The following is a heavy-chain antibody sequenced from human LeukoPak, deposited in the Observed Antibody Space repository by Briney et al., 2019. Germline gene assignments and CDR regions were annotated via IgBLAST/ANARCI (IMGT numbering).Heavy chain of an antibody. J-gene: IGHJ5*02. V-gene: IGHV6-1*01. CDR1: GDSVASNIAA. Sequence: SQTLSLTCAISGDSVASNIAAWNWIRQSPSRGLEWLGRTYYRSKWYNDYAVSVKSRMTINPVTSNNQFSLQLNSVTPEDTAVYYCARGATMLPRRGRNWFDPWGQGTLVTVSS. CDR3: ARGATMLPRRGRNWFDP. D-gene: IGHD1-26*01. CDR2: TYYRSKWYN.